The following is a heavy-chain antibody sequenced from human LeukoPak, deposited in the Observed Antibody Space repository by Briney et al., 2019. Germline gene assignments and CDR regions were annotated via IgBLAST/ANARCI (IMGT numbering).Heavy chain of an antibody. D-gene: IGHD3-10*01. J-gene: IGHJ4*02. CDR3: ATDRGGGHHDH. V-gene: IGHV4-38-2*02. Sequence: SSETLSLTCAVSGYSIIGSDFCGWIRQPPGKGLEWIGSVSHSGSTYYKPSLKSRVTISVDTSKNQFSLNLNSVPAAETAVYYCATDRGGGHHDHWGQGTLVTVSS. CDR2: VSHSGST. CDR1: GYSIIGSDF.